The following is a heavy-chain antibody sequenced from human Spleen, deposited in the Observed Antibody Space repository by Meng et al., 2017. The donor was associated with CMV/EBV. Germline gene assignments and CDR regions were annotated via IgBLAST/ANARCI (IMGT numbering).Heavy chain of an antibody. CDR1: GFTFSSYW. V-gene: IGHV3-74*01. J-gene: IGHJ5*02. D-gene: IGHD6-19*01. CDR3: AREDIAVGATGA. Sequence: GESLKISCAASGFTFSSYWMHWVRQVPGKGLVWVSHINSDGSSTSYADSVKGRFTISRDNAKNTLYLQMHSLGAEDTAVYYCAREDIAVGATGAWGQGTLVTVSS. CDR2: INSDGSST.